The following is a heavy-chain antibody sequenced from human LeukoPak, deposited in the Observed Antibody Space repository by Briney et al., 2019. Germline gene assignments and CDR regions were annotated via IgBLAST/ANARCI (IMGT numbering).Heavy chain of an antibody. J-gene: IGHJ4*02. D-gene: IGHD4-23*01. CDR2: ISYDGSNK. CDR1: GFTFSSYG. Sequence: PGGSLRLSCAASGFTFSSYGMHWVRQAPGKGLEWVAVISYDGSNKYYADSVKGRFTISRDNSKNTLYLQMNSLRAEDTAVYYCANLIFSTTVVTGGADYWGQGTLVTVSS. CDR3: ANLIFSTTVVTGGADY. V-gene: IGHV3-30*18.